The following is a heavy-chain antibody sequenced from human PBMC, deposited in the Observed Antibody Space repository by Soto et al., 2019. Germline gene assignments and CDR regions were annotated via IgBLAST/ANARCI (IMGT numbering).Heavy chain of an antibody. CDR1: GFTFSSYG. D-gene: IGHD6-13*01. Sequence: SGGSLRLSCAASGFTFSSYGMHWVRQAPGKGLEWVAVISYDGSNKYYADSVKGRFTISRDNSKNTLYLQMNSLRAEDTAVYYCAKDPGIAAAGTYYYGMDVWGQGTTVTVSS. CDR3: AKDPGIAAAGTYYYGMDV. J-gene: IGHJ6*02. CDR2: ISYDGSNK. V-gene: IGHV3-30*18.